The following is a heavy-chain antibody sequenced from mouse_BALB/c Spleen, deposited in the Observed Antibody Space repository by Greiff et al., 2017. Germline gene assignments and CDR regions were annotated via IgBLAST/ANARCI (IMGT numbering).Heavy chain of an antibody. V-gene: IGHV5-9-4*01. Sequence: EVQGVESGGGLVKPGGSLKLSCAASGFTFSSYAMSWVRQSPEKRLEWVAEISSGGSYTYYPDTVTGRFTISRDNAKNTLYLEMSSLRSEDTAMYYCARELGRQDYAMDYWGQGTSVTVSS. D-gene: IGHD4-1*01. CDR3: ARELGRQDYAMDY. CDR2: ISSGGSYT. CDR1: GFTFSSYA. J-gene: IGHJ4*01.